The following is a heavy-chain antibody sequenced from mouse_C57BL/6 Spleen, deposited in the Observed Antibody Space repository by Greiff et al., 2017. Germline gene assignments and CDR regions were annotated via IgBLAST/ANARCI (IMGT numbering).Heavy chain of an antibody. CDR2: INPGSGGT. J-gene: IGHJ3*01. D-gene: IGHD1-1*01. V-gene: IGHV1-54*01. CDR3: ARSEGYGSSFAY. Sequence: QVQLQQSGAELVRPGTSVKVSCKASGYAFTNYLIEWVKQRPGQGLEWIGVINPGSGGTNYNEKFKGKATLTADKSSSTAYLQLSSLTSEDSAVYFCARSEGYGSSFAYWGQGTLVTVSA. CDR1: GYAFTNYL.